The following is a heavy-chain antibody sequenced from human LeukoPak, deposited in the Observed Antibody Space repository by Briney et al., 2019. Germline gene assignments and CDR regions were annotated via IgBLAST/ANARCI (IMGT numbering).Heavy chain of an antibody. Sequence: GESLKISCKGSGYNLPRYLIGWVGPMPGKSLEWVGIIYPGDSDTRYNPSFQGQVTISADKSISTAYLQWSSLTASDTAMYYCARQVPGCSGGSCYSGWFDPWGQGTLVTVSS. V-gene: IGHV5-51*01. CDR3: ARQVPGCSGGSCYSGWFDP. J-gene: IGHJ5*02. CDR1: GYNLPRYL. CDR2: IYPGDSDT. D-gene: IGHD2-15*01.